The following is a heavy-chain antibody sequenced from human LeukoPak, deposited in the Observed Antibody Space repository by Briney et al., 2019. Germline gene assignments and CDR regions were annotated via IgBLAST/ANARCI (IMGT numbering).Heavy chain of an antibody. CDR1: GFTFSNYW. CDR2: IKQDGSEK. J-gene: IGHJ6*04. D-gene: IGHD3-10*02. V-gene: IGHV3-7*01. CDR3: AELGITMIGGV. Sequence: GGSLRLSCAASGFTFSNYWMNWVRQAPGKGLEWVANIKQDGSEKCYVDSVKGRFTISRDNAKNSLYLQMNSLRAEDTAVYYCAELGITMIGGVWGKGTTVTISS.